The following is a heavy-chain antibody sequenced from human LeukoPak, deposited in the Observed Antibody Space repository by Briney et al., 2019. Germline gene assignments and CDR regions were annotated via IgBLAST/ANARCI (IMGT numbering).Heavy chain of an antibody. CDR1: GYTFTSYA. J-gene: IGHJ4*02. CDR3: ARVSLWDYVWGSYRAFDY. Sequence: ASVKVSCKASGYTFTSYAMHWVRQAPGQGLEWMGGIIPIFGTANYAQKFQGRVTITADESTSTAYMELSSLRSEDTAVYYCARVSLWDYVWGSYRAFDYWGQGTLVTVSS. D-gene: IGHD3-16*02. CDR2: IIPIFGTA. V-gene: IGHV1-69*13.